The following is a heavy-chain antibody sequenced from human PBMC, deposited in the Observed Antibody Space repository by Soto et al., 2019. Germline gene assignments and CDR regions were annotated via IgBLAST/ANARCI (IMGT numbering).Heavy chain of an antibody. CDR3: AKDNCISTSCYRLYNWFDP. CDR1: GFTFSSYG. J-gene: IGHJ5*02. Sequence: QVQLVESGGGVVQPGRSLRLSCAASGFTFSSYGMHWVRQAPGKGLEWVAVISYGGSNKYYADSVKGRFTIPRDNSKNTLYLQMNNLRAEDTAVYYCAKDNCISTSCYRLYNWFDPWGQGTLVTVSS. CDR2: ISYGGSNK. D-gene: IGHD2-2*01. V-gene: IGHV3-30*18.